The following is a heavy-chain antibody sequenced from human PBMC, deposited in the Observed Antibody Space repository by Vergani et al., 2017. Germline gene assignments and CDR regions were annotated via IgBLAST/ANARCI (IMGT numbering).Heavy chain of an antibody. CDR2: ISYHGSNK. J-gene: IGHJ4*02. V-gene: IGHV3-30*03. Sequence: QVQLVESGGGVVQPGRSLRLSCAASGFTFSSYGMHWVRQAPGKGLEWVAVISYHGSNKYYADSVKGRFTISRGNSKNTLYLQMNSLRAEDTAVYYCALAGEDGGNSGMVHWGQGTLVTVSS. CDR3: ALAGEDGGNSGMVH. CDR1: GFTFSSYG. D-gene: IGHD4-23*01.